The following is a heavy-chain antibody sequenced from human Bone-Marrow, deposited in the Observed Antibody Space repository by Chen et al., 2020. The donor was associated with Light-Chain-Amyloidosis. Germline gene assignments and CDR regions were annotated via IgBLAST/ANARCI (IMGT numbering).Heavy chain of an antibody. Sequence: EVQLVESGGGLVQPGGSLKLSCAASGFTFSSHWMSWVRQAPGKGLEWVANIKEDGSQKYYVDSVKGQVTISRDNAKNSLYLQMNSLRAEDTAVYYCARDHSSGWYPYQDYWGQGTLVSVSS. CDR2: IKEDGSQK. V-gene: IGHV3-7*03. D-gene: IGHD6-13*01. J-gene: IGHJ4*02. CDR3: ARDHSSGWYPYQDY. CDR1: GFTFSSHW.